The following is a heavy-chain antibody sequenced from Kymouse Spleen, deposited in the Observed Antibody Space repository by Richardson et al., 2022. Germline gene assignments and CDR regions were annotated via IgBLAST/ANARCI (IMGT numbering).Heavy chain of an antibody. V-gene: IGHV4-34*01. CDR2: INHSGST. J-gene: IGHJ4*02. D-gene: IGHD6-19*01. CDR3: ARGIAVAGPLFDY. Sequence: QVQLQQWGAGLLKPSETLSLTCAVYGGSFSGYYWSWIRQPPGKGLEWIGEINHSGSTNYNPSLKSRVTISVDTSKNQFSLKLSSVTAADTAVYYCARGIAVAGPLFDYWGQGTLVTVSS. CDR1: GGSFSGYY.